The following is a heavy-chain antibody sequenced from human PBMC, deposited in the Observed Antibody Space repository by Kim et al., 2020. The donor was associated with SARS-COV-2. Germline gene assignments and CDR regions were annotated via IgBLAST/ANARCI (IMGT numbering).Heavy chain of an antibody. J-gene: IGHJ6*02. CDR3: ARPHTRQSGIAAAGTGRWYYYYYGMDV. V-gene: IGHV1-69*13. D-gene: IGHD6-13*01. CDR1: GGTFSSYA. CDR2: IIPIFGTA. Sequence: SVKVSCKASGGTFSSYAISWVRQAPGQGLEWMGGIIPIFGTANYAQKFQGRVTITADESTSTAYMELSSLRSEDTAVYYCARPHTRQSGIAAAGTGRWYYYYYGMDVWGQGTTVTVSS.